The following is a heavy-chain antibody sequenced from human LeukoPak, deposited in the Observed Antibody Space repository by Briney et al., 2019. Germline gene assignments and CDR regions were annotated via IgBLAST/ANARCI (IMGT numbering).Heavy chain of an antibody. J-gene: IGHJ4*02. D-gene: IGHD6-13*01. CDR1: GGSISSHY. V-gene: IGHV4-59*11. CDR3: ASHRHSSSWAFDY. Sequence: SETLSLTCTVSGGSISSHYWSWIRQSPGKGLEWIGYIYSSGSSNYNPSLKSRVTISVETSKNQFSLKLSSVSAADTAVYYCASHRHSSSWAFDYWGQGTLVTVSS. CDR2: IYSSGSS.